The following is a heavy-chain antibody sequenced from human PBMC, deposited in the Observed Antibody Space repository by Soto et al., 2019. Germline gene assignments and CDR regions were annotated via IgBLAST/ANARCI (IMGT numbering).Heavy chain of an antibody. D-gene: IGHD6-13*01. CDR2: IIPIFGTA. V-gene: IGHV1-69*06. J-gene: IGHJ5*02. CDR3: ARDKVAAAGFKGWFDP. CDR1: GGTFSSYA. Sequence: SLKVSCKASGGTFSSYAISWVRQSPGQGLEWMGGIIPIFGTANYAQKFQGRVTITADKSTSTAYMELSSLRSEDTAVYYCARDKVAAAGFKGWFDPWGQGTLVTVSS.